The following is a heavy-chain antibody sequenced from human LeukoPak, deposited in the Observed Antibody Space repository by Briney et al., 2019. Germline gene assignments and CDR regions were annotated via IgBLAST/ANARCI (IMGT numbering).Heavy chain of an antibody. CDR1: GGSISSYY. CDR3: ARDGDYHYFDY. Sequence: PSETLSLTCTVSGGSISSYYWSWIRQPPGKGLEWIGYIYSSGSTNYNPSLKSRVTISVDMSKNQFSLKLSSLTAADTAVYYCARDGDYHYFDYWGQGTLVTVSS. D-gene: IGHD4-17*01. CDR2: IYSSGST. V-gene: IGHV4-59*12. J-gene: IGHJ4*02.